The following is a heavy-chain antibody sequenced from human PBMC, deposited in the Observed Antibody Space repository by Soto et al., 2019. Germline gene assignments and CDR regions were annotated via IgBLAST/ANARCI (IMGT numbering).Heavy chain of an antibody. CDR2: ISGSGGST. V-gene: IGHV3-23*01. CDR1: GFTFSSYA. CDR3: AKDRGDIVVVVAAMLTFDY. Sequence: GGSLRLSCAASGFTFSSYAMSWVRQAPGKGLEWVSAISGSGGSTYYADSVKGRFTISRDNSKNTLYLQMNSLRAEDTAVYYCAKDRGDIVVVVAAMLTFDYWGQGTLVTVSS. J-gene: IGHJ4*02. D-gene: IGHD2-15*01.